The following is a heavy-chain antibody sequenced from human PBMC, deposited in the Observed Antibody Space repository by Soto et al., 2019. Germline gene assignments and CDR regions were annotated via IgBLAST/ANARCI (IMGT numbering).Heavy chain of an antibody. V-gene: IGHV4-34*01. CDR1: GGSFSGYY. CDR2: INHRGST. D-gene: IGHD3-22*01. J-gene: IGHJ4*02. CDR3: ARGVAPKYYYDSSGYYVDS. Sequence: QVQLQQWGAGLLKPSETLSLTCAVYGGSFSGYYWSWIRQPPGKGLEWIGEINHRGSTNYNPSLKSRVTISVDTSKSPFSLKLSSVTAADTAVYYCARGVAPKYYYDSSGYYVDSWGQGTLVTVSS.